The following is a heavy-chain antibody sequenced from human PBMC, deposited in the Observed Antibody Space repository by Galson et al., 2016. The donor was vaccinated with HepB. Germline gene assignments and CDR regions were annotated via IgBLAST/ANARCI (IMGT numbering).Heavy chain of an antibody. CDR1: GPTFSSFY. Sequence: QSGAEVKKPGASVMLSCRASGPTFSSFYLHWVRQAPGQGLEWMGTISPTESAIFYAPTFQARLTLTWDSPTNPGYMELNSLGSQDAAVYYCARELTRSGALDVWAQGTTVTVSS. J-gene: IGHJ6*01. D-gene: IGHD3-10*01. CDR3: ARELTRSGALDV. V-gene: IGHV1-46*01. CDR2: ISPTESAI.